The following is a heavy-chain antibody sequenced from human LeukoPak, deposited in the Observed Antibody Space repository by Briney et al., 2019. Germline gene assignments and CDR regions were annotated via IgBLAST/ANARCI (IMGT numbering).Heavy chain of an antibody. V-gene: IGHV3-21*01. CDR2: ISSSSSYI. CDR1: GFTFSSYS. CDR3: ARDWRSADAFDI. J-gene: IGHJ3*02. D-gene: IGHD3-10*01. Sequence: GGSLRLSCAASGFTFSSYSMNWVRQAPGKGLEWASSISSSSSYIYYADSVKGRFTISRDNAKNSLYLQMNSLRAEDTAVYYCARDWRSADAFDIWGQGTMVTVSS.